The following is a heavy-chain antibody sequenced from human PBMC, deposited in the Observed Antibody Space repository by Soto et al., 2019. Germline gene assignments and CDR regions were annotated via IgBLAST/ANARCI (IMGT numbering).Heavy chain of an antibody. CDR3: ARRTYYYGSGSHWDY. V-gene: IGHV1-2*02. Sequence: QVQLVQSGAEVKKPGASVNVSCKASGYTFTGYYMHWVRQAPGQGLEWMGWINPNSGGTNYAQKFQGRVTMTRDTSISTAYMELSRLRSDDTAVYYCARRTYYYGSGSHWDYWGQGTLVTVSS. CDR2: INPNSGGT. CDR1: GYTFTGYY. D-gene: IGHD3-10*01. J-gene: IGHJ4*02.